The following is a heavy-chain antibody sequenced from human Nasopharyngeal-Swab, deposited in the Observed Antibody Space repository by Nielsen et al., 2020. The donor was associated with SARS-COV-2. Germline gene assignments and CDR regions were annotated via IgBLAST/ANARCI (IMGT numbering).Heavy chain of an antibody. D-gene: IGHD6-13*01. CDR3: ARVKGIAAAGNYDY. CDR1: GGSISSSNW. J-gene: IGHJ4*02. Sequence: SETLSLNCAVSGGSISSSNWWSWVRQPPGKGLEWIGEIYHSGSTNYNPSLKSRVTISVDKSKNQFSLKLSSVTAADTAVYYCARVKGIAAAGNYDYWGQGTLVTVSS. V-gene: IGHV4-4*02. CDR2: IYHSGST.